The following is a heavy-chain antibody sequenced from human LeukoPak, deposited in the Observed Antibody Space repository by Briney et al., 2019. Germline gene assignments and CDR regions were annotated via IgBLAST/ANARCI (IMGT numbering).Heavy chain of an antibody. CDR2: IYRGGTT. CDR1: GFTFSSNY. J-gene: IGHJ6*03. V-gene: IGHV3-53*01. Sequence: GGSLRLSCAASGFTFSSNYRSWVRQPPGRGLEWVSVIYRGGTTYYAHSVKGRFTISRDNSKNTLYLQMTSLRAEDTAVYFCARGAGSATAGYYYCYMDVWGKGTTVTVSS. D-gene: IGHD2-15*01. CDR3: ARGAGSATAGYYYCYMDV.